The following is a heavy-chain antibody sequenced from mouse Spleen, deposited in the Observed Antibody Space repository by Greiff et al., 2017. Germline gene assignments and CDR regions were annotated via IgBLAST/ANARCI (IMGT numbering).Heavy chain of an antibody. J-gene: IGHJ4*01. Sequence: VMLVESGPGLVAPSQSLSITCTISGFSLTSYGVHWVRQPPGKGLEWLVVIWSDGSTTYNSALKSRLSISKDNSKSQVFLKMNSLQTDDTAMYYCARCDYGDYAMDYWGQGTSVTVSS. CDR2: IWSDGST. CDR3: ARCDYGDYAMDY. V-gene: IGHV2-6-1*01. CDR1: GFSLTSYG. D-gene: IGHD2-4*01.